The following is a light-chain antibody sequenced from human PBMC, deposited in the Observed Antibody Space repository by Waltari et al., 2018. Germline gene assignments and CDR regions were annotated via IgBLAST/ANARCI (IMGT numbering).Light chain of an antibody. Sequence: TQSPATLSLSPGERATLSCRASQSVNYFLAWFQQKPGQAPRLLIYDASNRATGIPARFSGSGSGTDFTLTISSLEPEDFAVYYCQQRTNWPLTFGGGTKVEIK. CDR1: QSVNYF. J-gene: IGKJ4*01. CDR3: QQRTNWPLT. CDR2: DAS. V-gene: IGKV3-11*01.